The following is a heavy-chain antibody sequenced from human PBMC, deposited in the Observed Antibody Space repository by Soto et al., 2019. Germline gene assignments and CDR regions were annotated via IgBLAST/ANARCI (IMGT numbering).Heavy chain of an antibody. V-gene: IGHV6-1*01. Sequence: SQTLSLTCAISGDSVATKSAAWNWIGQSPSRGLEWLGRTYYRSKWYNEYAISVKRRITIKPETSKKQFSLQLKSVTPEDTALYYCARDQLGGYCAGFDIWGLGTMVTASS. D-gene: IGHD1-26*01. CDR2: TYYRSKWYN. CDR3: ARDQLGGYCAGFDI. J-gene: IGHJ3*02. CDR1: GDSVATKSAA.